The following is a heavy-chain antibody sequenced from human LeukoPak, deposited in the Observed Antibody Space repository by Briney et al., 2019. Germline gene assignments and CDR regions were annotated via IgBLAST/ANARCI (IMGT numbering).Heavy chain of an antibody. CDR2: IRPDGSEK. V-gene: IGHV3-7*01. D-gene: IGHD3-10*01. J-gene: IGHJ4*02. CDR3: AGAASARKLLWFGELSKPVFDY. Sequence: GGSLRLSCETSGFSFSTYWMSWVRQAPGKGLEWVANIRPDGSEKYYVDSVKGRFTISRDIAKQSVFLQMTSLRVEDTAVYYCAGAASARKLLWFGELSKPVFDYWGQGTLVTVSS. CDR1: GFSFSTYW.